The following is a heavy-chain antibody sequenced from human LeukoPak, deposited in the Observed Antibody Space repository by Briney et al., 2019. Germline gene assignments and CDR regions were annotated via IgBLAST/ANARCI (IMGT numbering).Heavy chain of an antibody. D-gene: IGHD3-16*01. CDR3: ASHLLRLGPDY. CDR2: IYYSGST. J-gene: IGHJ4*02. CDR1: GGSISTSSYY. Sequence: SETLSLTCTVSGGSISTSSYYWGWVRQPPGKGLEWIGNIYYSGSTYYNPSLKSRVTISVDTSKNQFSLKLSSVTAADTAVYYCASHLLRLGPDYWGQGTLVTVSS. V-gene: IGHV4-39*01.